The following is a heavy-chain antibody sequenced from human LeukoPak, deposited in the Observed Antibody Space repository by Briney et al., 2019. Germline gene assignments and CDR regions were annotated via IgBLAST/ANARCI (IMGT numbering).Heavy chain of an antibody. CDR1: GFTFNDYY. D-gene: IGHD3-22*01. J-gene: IGHJ4*02. Sequence: GGSLRLSCAASGFTFNDYYMTWIRQAPGKGLEWIANVSTTSKTIYYAESVKGRFSISRDNAKNSVFLQMNSLRDDDTAVYYCARGTLLTRDSGYPVFAYWGQGTQVTVSS. CDR2: VSTTSKTI. V-gene: IGHV3-11*01. CDR3: ARGTLLTRDSGYPVFAY.